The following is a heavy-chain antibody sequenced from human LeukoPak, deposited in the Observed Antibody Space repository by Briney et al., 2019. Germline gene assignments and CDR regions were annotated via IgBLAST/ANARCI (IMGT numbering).Heavy chain of an antibody. D-gene: IGHD3-22*01. CDR3: AKDGTDYYYDSSGQAAFDI. V-gene: IGHV3-74*01. CDR2: IDNDGGST. J-gene: IGHJ3*02. CDR1: GFTFHSYW. Sequence: GGSLRLSCAASGFTFHSYWMHWVRQAPGKGLVWVSRIDNDGGSTTYADSVKGRFTISRDNSKDTLYLQMNSLRAEDTAVYYCAKDGTDYYYDSSGQAAFDIWGQGTMVTVSS.